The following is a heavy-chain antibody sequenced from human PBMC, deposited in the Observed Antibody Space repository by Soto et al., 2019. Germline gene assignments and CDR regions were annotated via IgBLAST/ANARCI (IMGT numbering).Heavy chain of an antibody. V-gene: IGHV3-23*01. CDR2: ISGSGGST. J-gene: IGHJ4*02. CDR1: GFTFSSYA. CDR3: AKDLHAFELWVRGSYFDY. Sequence: GGSLRLSCAASGFTFSSYAMSWVRQAPGKGLEWVSAISGSGGSTYYADSVKGRFTISRDNSKNTLYLQMNSLRAEDTAVYYCAKDLHAFELWVRGSYFDYWGQGTLVTVSS. D-gene: IGHD3-10*01.